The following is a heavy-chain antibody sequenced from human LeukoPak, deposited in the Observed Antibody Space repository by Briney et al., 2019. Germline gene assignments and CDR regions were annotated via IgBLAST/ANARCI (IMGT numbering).Heavy chain of an antibody. J-gene: IGHJ4*02. V-gene: IGHV1-2*02. CDR2: INPNTGAT. CDR1: GYTLTGYY. Sequence: ASVKVSCKASGYTLTGYYLHWVRQAPGQGLEWVGWINPNTGATHSAQKFQGRITMTRDTSISTAYMDLSRLRSDDTAVYYCARDRVGSGWPRPYYFEVWGQGTLVTVSS. D-gene: IGHD6-19*01. CDR3: ARDRVGSGWPRPYYFEV.